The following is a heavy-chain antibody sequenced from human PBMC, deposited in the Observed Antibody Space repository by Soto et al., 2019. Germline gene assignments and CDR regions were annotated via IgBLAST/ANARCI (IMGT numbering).Heavy chain of an antibody. CDR2: INPNSGGT. CDR3: ARDSYYYGSGSYYNNVFDY. V-gene: IGHV1-2*02. D-gene: IGHD3-10*01. CDR1: GYTFTSYY. Sequence: ASVKVSCKASGYTFTSYYMHWVRQAPGQGLEWMGWINPNSGGTNYAQKFQGRVTMTRDTSISTAYMELSRLRSDDTAVYYCARDSYYYGSGSYYNNVFDYWGQGTLVTVSS. J-gene: IGHJ4*02.